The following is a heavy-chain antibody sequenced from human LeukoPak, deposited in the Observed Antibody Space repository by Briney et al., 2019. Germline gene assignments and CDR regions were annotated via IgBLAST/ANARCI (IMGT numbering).Heavy chain of an antibody. CDR2: ISWNSGSI. Sequence: GGSLRLSCAASGFTFDDYAMHWVRQAPGKGLECVSGISWNSGSIGYADSVKGRFAISRDNAKNSLYLQMNSLRAEDTALYYCARDRWELLSNSYHYCGLDVWGQGTTVTVSS. CDR1: GFTFDDYA. D-gene: IGHD2-15*01. V-gene: IGHV3-9*01. J-gene: IGHJ6*02. CDR3: ARDRWELLSNSYHYCGLDV.